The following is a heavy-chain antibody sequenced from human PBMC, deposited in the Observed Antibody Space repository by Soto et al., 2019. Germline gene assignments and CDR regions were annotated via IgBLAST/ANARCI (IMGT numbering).Heavy chain of an antibody. CDR1: GDSISGYY. J-gene: IGHJ4*02. CDR3: ARYCHNAKCLDS. D-gene: IGHD2-8*01. CDR2: ISHSGST. V-gene: IGHV4-59*01. Sequence: SETLSLTCTVSGDSISGYYWSWIRQSPGKGLEWIGYISHSGSTNYNPSLKSRVTISLDTSRNQFSLNLSPVTAADTAVYYCARYCHNAKCLDSWGQGTLVTVSS.